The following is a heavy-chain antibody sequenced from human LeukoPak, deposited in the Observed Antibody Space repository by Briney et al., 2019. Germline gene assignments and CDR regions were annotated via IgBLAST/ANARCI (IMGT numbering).Heavy chain of an antibody. CDR1: GGSFSGYY. CDR2: INLSGGA. V-gene: IGHV4-34*01. D-gene: IGHD3-16*02. Sequence: SETLSLTCAVYGGSFSGYYWTWIRQPPGKGLEWIGEINLSGGAYYNPSLKSRVTISIDTSKNQFSLKMRSVTAADTAVYYCARGRYDYVWGSYRNTNYFDYWGQGTLVTVSS. CDR3: ARGRYDYVWGSYRNTNYFDY. J-gene: IGHJ4*02.